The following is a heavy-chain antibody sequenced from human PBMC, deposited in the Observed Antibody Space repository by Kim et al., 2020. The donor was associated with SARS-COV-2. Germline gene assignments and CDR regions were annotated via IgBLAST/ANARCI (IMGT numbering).Heavy chain of an antibody. D-gene: IGHD6-13*01. CDR3: ARAGLGSSYSYYYYYGMDV. J-gene: IGHJ6*02. V-gene: IGHV1-69*13. CDR2: IIPIFGTA. CDR1: GGTFSSYA. Sequence: SVKVSCKASGGTFSSYAISWVRQAPGQGLEWMGGIIPIFGTANYAQKFQGRVTITADESTSTAYMELSSLRSEDTAVYYCARAGLGSSYSYYYYYGMDVWGQGTTVTVSS.